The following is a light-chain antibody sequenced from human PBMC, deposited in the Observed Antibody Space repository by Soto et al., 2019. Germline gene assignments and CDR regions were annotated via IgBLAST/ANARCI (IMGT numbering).Light chain of an antibody. CDR3: LQSYLTPRT. V-gene: IGKV1-39*01. CDR2: AAS. CDR1: QSISSY. Sequence: DIPMTQSPSSLSVSVGDRVTITCRASQSISSYLNWYQQKPGKAPKLLIYAASSLQSGVPSRFSGSGSGTDFTLTISSLQPEDFAAYYCLQSYLTPRTFGQGTKVEIK. J-gene: IGKJ1*01.